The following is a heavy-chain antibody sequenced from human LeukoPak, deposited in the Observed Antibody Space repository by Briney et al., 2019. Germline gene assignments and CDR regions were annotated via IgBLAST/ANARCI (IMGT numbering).Heavy chain of an antibody. J-gene: IGHJ5*02. D-gene: IGHD2-2*01. CDR3: ARVRGCSSTSCYGDDNWFDP. CDR1: GGSISSGGYY. V-gene: IGHV4-31*03. CDR2: IYYSGST. Sequence: PSETLSLTCTASGGSISSGGYYWSWIRQHPGKGLEWIGYIYYSGSTYYNPSLKSRVTISVDTSKNQFSLKLSSVTAADTAVYYCARVRGCSSTSCYGDDNWFDPWGQGTLVTVSS.